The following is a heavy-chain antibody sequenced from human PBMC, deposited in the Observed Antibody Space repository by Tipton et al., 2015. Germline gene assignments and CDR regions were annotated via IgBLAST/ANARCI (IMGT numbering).Heavy chain of an antibody. CDR1: GFIFSSYA. CDR3: AREGSSWCFGVY. V-gene: IGHV3-23*01. Sequence: GSLRLSCAASGFIFSSYAMTWVRQAPGKGLEWISAISGSGGSTFYADSVKGRFTISRDNAQNSLYLQMNSLRAEDTAFYYCAREGSSWCFGVYWGQGTLVSVSS. CDR2: ISGSGGST. J-gene: IGHJ4*02. D-gene: IGHD6-13*01.